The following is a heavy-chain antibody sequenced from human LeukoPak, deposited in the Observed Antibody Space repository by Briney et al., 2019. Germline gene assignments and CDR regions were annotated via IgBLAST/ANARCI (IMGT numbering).Heavy chain of an antibody. CDR1: GFTSSSYG. V-gene: IGHV3-30*02. J-gene: IGHJ4*02. CDR2: IRYDGSNK. Sequence: GGSLTLSCAASGFTSSSYGMYWVRQAPGKGLEWVAFIRYDGSNKYYADSVKGRFTISRDNSKNTLYLQMNSLRAEDTAVYYCASLCSGGSCLRYWGQGTLVTVSS. D-gene: IGHD2-15*01. CDR3: ASLCSGGSCLRY.